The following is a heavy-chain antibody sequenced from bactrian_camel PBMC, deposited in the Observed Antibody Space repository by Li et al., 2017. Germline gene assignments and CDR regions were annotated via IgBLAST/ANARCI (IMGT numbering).Heavy chain of an antibody. D-gene: IGHD1*01. CDR2: ITSDGST. CDR1: GVTSGGYC. Sequence: HVQLVESGGSSVQAGGSLRLSCAVSGVTSGGYCLGWFRQATGHECELVSTITSDGSTYYADSVKGRFTLSLDNAKNTVYLQMNSLKPEGTAMYFCKCRGWLNWGPGTQVTVS. CDR3: KCRGWLN. V-gene: IGHV3S55*01. J-gene: IGHJ4*01.